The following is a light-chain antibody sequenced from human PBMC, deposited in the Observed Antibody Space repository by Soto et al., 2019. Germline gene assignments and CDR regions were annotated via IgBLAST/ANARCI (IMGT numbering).Light chain of an antibody. V-gene: IGLV1-44*01. J-gene: IGLJ1*01. CDR3: AAWDDSLDGYV. Sequence: SALTQAPSASGAPGQRVTISCSGTTSNIGSNIVNWYQQLPGTAPKLLIYTTNKRPSGVPDRFSGSKSGTSASLAISGLQAEDEADYFCAAWDDSLDGYVFGTGTKVTVL. CDR1: TSNIGSNI. CDR2: TTN.